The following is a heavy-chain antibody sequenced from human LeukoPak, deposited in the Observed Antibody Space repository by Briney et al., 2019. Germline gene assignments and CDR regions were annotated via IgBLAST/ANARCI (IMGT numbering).Heavy chain of an antibody. Sequence: GGSLRLSCAASGFTFSDAWMTWVRQAPGKGLEWVANIKQDGSEKYYVDSVKGRFTISRDNAKNSLYLQMNSLRAEDTAVYYCARNLAIPSPPDYWGQGTLVTVSS. J-gene: IGHJ4*02. CDR1: GFTFSDAW. D-gene: IGHD2-21*01. V-gene: IGHV3-7*01. CDR3: ARNLAIPSPPDY. CDR2: IKQDGSEK.